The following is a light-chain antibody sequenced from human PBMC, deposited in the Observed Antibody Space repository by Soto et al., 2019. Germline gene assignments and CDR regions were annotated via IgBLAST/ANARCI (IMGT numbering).Light chain of an antibody. J-gene: IGKJ1*01. CDR1: QSVSSN. CDR2: GAS. Sequence: EIVMTQSPATLSVSPGEGATLSCRASQSVSSNLAWYQQKPGQAPRLLIHGASTRAPGIAARFSGSGSGTEFTLTISSLQSEDFVVYYCQQYNKWPVTFGQGTKVDIK. CDR3: QQYNKWPVT. V-gene: IGKV3-15*01.